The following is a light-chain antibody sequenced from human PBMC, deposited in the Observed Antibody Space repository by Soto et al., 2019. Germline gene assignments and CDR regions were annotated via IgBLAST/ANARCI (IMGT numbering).Light chain of an antibody. V-gene: IGLV2-14*01. Sequence: QSALTQPASVSGSPGQSISISCTGTSSDIGGYNYVSWYQQHPGKAPKLMICDVSNRPSGVSSRFSAFKSGNTASLTISGLQAEDEADYYCSSYTSSSAWVFGGGTQLTVL. CDR1: SSDIGGYNY. J-gene: IGLJ3*02. CDR2: DVS. CDR3: SSYTSSSAWV.